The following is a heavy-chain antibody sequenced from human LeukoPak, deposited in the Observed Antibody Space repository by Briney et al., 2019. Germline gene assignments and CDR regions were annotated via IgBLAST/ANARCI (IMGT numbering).Heavy chain of an antibody. J-gene: IGHJ3*02. CDR3: ASGGQWLRPDAFDI. Sequence: GGSLRLSCAASGFTFDDYGMSWVRQAPGKGLEWVSGINWNGGSTGYADSVKGRFTISRDNAKNSLYLQMNSLRAEDTALYYCASGGQWLRPDAFDIWGQGTMVTVSS. CDR2: INWNGGST. CDR1: GFTFDDYG. D-gene: IGHD6-19*01. V-gene: IGHV3-20*04.